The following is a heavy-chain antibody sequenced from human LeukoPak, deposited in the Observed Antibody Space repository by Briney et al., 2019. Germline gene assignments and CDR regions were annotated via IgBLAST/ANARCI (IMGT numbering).Heavy chain of an antibody. J-gene: IGHJ4*02. Sequence: PSETLSLTCTVSGGSISGYYWSWIRQPPGKGLEWIGYIFYSGSTNYNPSLKSRVTISVDTSKNQFSLKLSSVTAADTAVYYCARGEWDLLFDYWGQGTLVTVSS. V-gene: IGHV4-59*01. CDR1: GGSISGYY. D-gene: IGHD1-26*01. CDR2: IFYSGST. CDR3: ARGEWDLLFDY.